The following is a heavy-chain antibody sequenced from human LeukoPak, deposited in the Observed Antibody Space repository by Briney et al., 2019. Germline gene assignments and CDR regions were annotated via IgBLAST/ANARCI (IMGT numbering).Heavy chain of an antibody. D-gene: IGHD3-3*01. J-gene: IGHJ6*02. CDR3: ARGPREADPGILGYSYYNYGMDV. Sequence: SETLSLTCTVSGASISSGDYYWSWIRQHPGKGLEWIGYIYYSGSTYYNPSLKSRVSISVDTSKTRFSLRLSSVTAADTAVYYCARGPREADPGILGYSYYNYGMDVWGLGTTVTVSS. CDR1: GASISSGDYY. CDR2: IYYSGST. V-gene: IGHV4-31*03.